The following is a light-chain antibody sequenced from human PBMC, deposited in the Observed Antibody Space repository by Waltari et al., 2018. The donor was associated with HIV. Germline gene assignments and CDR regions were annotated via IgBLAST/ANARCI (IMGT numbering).Light chain of an antibody. J-gene: IGKJ1*01. CDR3: QQYNNWPPWT. V-gene: IGKV3-15*01. CDR1: QSVSSN. Sequence: EIVMTQSPATLSVSPGERATLSCRASQSVSSNLAWYQQKPGQAPRLLIYGASTRATGIPAMFSGSGSGTEFTCTISSLQSEDFAVYYCQQYNNWPPWTFGQGTKVEIK. CDR2: GAS.